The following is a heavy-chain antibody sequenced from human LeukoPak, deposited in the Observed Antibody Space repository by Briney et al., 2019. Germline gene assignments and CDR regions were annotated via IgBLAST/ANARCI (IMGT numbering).Heavy chain of an antibody. D-gene: IGHD5-18*01. CDR2: IYSGGST. V-gene: IGHV3-66*01. CDR3: ARVDIRTAQFDQ. Sequence: GGSLRLSCAVSGFNVSSNYLNWVRQAPGKGPEWVSVIYSGGSTYYAASVKGRFTISRDNSKNTLYLQMNSLSAEDTAVYHCARVDIRTAQFDQWGQGTLVSVSS. J-gene: IGHJ4*02. CDR1: GFNVSSNY.